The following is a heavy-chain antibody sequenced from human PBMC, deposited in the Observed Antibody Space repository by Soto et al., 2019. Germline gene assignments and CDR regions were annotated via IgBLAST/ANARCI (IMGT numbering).Heavy chain of an antibody. CDR1: GGSISSSSYY. V-gene: IGHV4-39*01. Sequence: QLQLQESGPGLVKPSETLSLTCTVSGGSISSSSYYWGWIRQPPGKGLEWIGSIYSSGSTYYNPSLKSRVTISVDTSKNQFALKLSSVTAADTAVYYCARHAAVTTNFDYWGQGTLVTVSS. J-gene: IGHJ4*02. D-gene: IGHD4-17*01. CDR2: IYSSGST. CDR3: ARHAAVTTNFDY.